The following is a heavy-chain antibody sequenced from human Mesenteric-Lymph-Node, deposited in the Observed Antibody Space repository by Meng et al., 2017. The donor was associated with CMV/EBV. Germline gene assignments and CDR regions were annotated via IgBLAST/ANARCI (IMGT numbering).Heavy chain of an antibody. J-gene: IGHJ4*02. D-gene: IGHD3-22*01. CDR3: ARRGNYDSDYSEY. CDR1: GDSISNSTYY. CDR2: VHHSGTT. Sequence: QFQLQGSGPGLVKPSETLSLSCIVSGDSISNSTYYWTWIRQPPGKGLEWIGSVHHSGTTYYNPSLKGRLTISVDTSANLFSLRLTTVTAADTATYYCARRGNYDSDYSEYWGQGTLVTVSS. V-gene: IGHV4-39*01.